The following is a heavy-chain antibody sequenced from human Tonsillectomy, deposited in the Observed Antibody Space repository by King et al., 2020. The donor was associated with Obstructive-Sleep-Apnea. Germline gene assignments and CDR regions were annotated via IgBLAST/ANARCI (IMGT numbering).Heavy chain of an antibody. CDR1: GYTFTGYY. CDR2: INLNSYGT. Sequence: VQLVESGAEVKKPGASVKGSCKASGYTFTGYYMYWGGQAPGQGLEWMGWINLNSYGTNYSPKFQVRVNMTGDTSISTAYMELSRLRSDDTAVYYCATVPVATATYYFDYWGQGTLVTVSS. CDR3: ATVPVATATYYFDY. D-gene: IGHD4-17*01. J-gene: IGHJ4*02. V-gene: IGHV1-2*02.